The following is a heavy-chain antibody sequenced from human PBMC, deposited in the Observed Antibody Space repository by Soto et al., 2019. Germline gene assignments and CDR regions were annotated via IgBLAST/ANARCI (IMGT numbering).Heavy chain of an antibody. Sequence: ASVKVSCKASGGTFSSYAISWVRQAPGQGLEWMGGIIPIFGTANYAQKFQGRVTITADKSTSTAYMELSSLRSEDTAVYYCARALYYYDSSGPLFGGMDVWGQGTTVAVSS. V-gene: IGHV1-69*06. CDR2: IIPIFGTA. D-gene: IGHD3-22*01. J-gene: IGHJ6*02. CDR1: GGTFSSYA. CDR3: ARALYYYDSSGPLFGGMDV.